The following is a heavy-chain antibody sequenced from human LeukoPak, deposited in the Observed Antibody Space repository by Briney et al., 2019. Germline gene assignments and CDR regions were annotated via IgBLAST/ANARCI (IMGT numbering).Heavy chain of an antibody. D-gene: IGHD2-21*01. CDR1: GFTFSSYA. CDR3: AREKLPDAFDI. CDR2: ISYDGSNK. Sequence: GGSLRLSCAASGFTFSSYAMHWVRQAPGKGLEWVAVISYDGSNKYYADSVKGRFTTSRDNSKNTLYLQMNSLRAEDTAVYYCAREKLPDAFDIWGQGTMVTVSS. V-gene: IGHV3-30-3*01. J-gene: IGHJ3*02.